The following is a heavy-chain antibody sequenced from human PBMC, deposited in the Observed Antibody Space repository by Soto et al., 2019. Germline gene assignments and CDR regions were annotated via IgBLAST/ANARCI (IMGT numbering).Heavy chain of an antibody. CDR2: ISWNSGNI. V-gene: IGHV3-9*01. CDR3: AKVTTTNWHYCYGMDV. Sequence: EVQLVESGGGLVQPGRSLKLSCAASGFTFDDYAMHWVRQPPGKGLEWVSGISWNSGNIGYAGSVKGRFTISRNNAKNSLFLQMNSLRPEDTALYYCAKVTTTNWHYCYGMDVWGQGTTVTVS. D-gene: IGHD1-1*01. J-gene: IGHJ6*02. CDR1: GFTFDDYA.